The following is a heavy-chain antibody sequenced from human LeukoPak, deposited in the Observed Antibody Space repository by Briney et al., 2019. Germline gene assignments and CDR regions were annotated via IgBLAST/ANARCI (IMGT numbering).Heavy chain of an antibody. J-gene: IGHJ4*02. Sequence: GGSLRLSCAASGFTFSNYAMNWVRQAPGKGLEWVSAISGSSGNTYYADSVKGRFTISRDNSKNTLYLQMNSLRAEDTAVYYCARHYDWTFDCWGQGTLVTVSS. D-gene: IGHD1-1*01. CDR1: GFTFSNYA. CDR2: ISGSSGNT. V-gene: IGHV3-23*01. CDR3: ARHYDWTFDC.